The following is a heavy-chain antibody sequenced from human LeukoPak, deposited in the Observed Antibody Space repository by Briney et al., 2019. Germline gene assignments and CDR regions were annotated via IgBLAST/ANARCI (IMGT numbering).Heavy chain of an antibody. V-gene: IGHV4-34*01. J-gene: IGHJ4*02. D-gene: IGHD2-21*02. CDR3: ARAGDEAANTTSFDY. CDR2: INHSGST. CDR1: GGSFSGYY. Sequence: SETLSLTCAVYGGSFSGYYWSWIRQPPGKGLEWIGEINHSGSTNYSPSLKSRVTISVDTSKNQFSLKLSSVTAADTAVYYCARAGDEAANTTSFDYWGQGTLVTVSS.